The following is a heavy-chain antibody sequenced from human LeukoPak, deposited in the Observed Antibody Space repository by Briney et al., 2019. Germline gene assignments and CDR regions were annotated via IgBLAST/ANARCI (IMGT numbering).Heavy chain of an antibody. Sequence: ASVKVSCKASGYTFTSYAMHWVRQAPGQRLEWMGWIDAGNGNTKYSQKFQGRVTITRDTSASTAYMELCSLRSEDTAVYYCVVWWGGSSGWSFDYWGQGTLVTVSS. CDR2: IDAGNGNT. CDR3: VVWWGGSSGWSFDY. D-gene: IGHD6-19*01. J-gene: IGHJ4*02. CDR1: GYTFTSYA. V-gene: IGHV1-3*01.